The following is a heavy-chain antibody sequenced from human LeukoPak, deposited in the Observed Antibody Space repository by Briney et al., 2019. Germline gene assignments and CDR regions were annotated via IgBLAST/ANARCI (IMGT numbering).Heavy chain of an antibody. Sequence: GGSLRLSCAASGFTFSNAWMSWVRQAPGKGREWVAFIRYDGSNKYYADSVKGRFTISRDNSKNTLYLQMNSLRAEDTAVCYCARDVAYCGGDCYFGAFDIWGQGTMVTVSS. CDR3: ARDVAYCGGDCYFGAFDI. D-gene: IGHD2-21*02. J-gene: IGHJ3*02. CDR1: GFTFSNAW. V-gene: IGHV3-30*02. CDR2: IRYDGSNK.